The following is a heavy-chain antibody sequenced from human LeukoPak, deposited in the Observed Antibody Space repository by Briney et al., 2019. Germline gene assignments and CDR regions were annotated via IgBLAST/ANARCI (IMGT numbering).Heavy chain of an antibody. D-gene: IGHD2-21*01. CDR2: INHSGST. Sequence: SETLSLTCAVYGGSFSGYYWSWIRQPPGKGLEWIGEINHSGSTNYNPSLKSRVTTSVDTSKNQFSLKLSSVTAADTAVYYCARPGPSSILWRSYYMDVWGKGTTVTISS. V-gene: IGHV4-34*01. CDR3: ARPGPSSILWRSYYMDV. J-gene: IGHJ6*03. CDR1: GGSFSGYY.